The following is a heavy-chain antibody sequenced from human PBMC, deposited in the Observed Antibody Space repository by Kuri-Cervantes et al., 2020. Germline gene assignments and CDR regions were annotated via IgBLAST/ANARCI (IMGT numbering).Heavy chain of an antibody. CDR1: GFTFSTYR. V-gene: IGHV3-48*02. CDR3: ERGNGPSPFSLDY. J-gene: IGHJ4*02. Sequence: GESLKISCAASGFTFSTYRMIWVRQAPGKGLEWVSYISSGRDIIYYADAVKGRYTISRDNAKNSLYLQMNSLRDEDTAVYYCERGNGPSPFSLDYWGQGTPVTVSS. CDR2: ISSGRDII. D-gene: IGHD2-8*01.